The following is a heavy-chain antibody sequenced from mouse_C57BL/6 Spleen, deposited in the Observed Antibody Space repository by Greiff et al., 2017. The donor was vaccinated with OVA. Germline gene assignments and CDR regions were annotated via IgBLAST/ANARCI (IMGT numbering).Heavy chain of an antibody. V-gene: IGHV5-16*01. CDR3: ARGMGYDGYYGYAMDY. CDR2: INYDGSST. D-gene: IGHD2-3*01. Sequence: EVQRVESEGGLVQPGSSMKLSCTASGFTFSDYYMAWVRQVPEKGLEWVANINYDGSSTYYLDSLKSRFIISRDNAKNILYLQMSSLKSEDTATYYCARGMGYDGYYGYAMDYWGQGTSVTVSS. CDR1: GFTFSDYY. J-gene: IGHJ4*01.